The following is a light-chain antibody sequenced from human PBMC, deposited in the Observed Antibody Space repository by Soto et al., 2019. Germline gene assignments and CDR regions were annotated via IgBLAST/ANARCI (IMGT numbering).Light chain of an antibody. J-gene: IGKJ2*01. V-gene: IGKV3-15*01. CDR1: QSVSSN. CDR2: DAS. Sequence: EIEMMQSPATLSVSPGERVTLSCRASQSVSSNLAWSQQKLGQAPRLLIYDASTRATGIPARFSGSGSGTEFTLTIRSLQSQDFAVYFCQQYNNWTPYTFGQGTKLEIK. CDR3: QQYNNWTPYT.